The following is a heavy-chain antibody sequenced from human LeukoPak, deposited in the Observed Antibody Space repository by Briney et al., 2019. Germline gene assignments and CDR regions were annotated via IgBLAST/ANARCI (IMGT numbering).Heavy chain of an antibody. V-gene: IGHV1-2*02. CDR1: GYTFTAYY. D-gene: IGHD6-19*01. J-gene: IGHJ4*02. CDR3: SRYGTAVAGLDY. CDR2: INPNSGGT. Sequence: ASVKVSCKASGYTFTAYYMHWVRQAPGPGLEWMGWINPNSGGTNYAQKFQGRVTMTRDTSISTAYMELSRLRSDDTAVYYCSRYGTAVAGLDYWGQGTLVTVSS.